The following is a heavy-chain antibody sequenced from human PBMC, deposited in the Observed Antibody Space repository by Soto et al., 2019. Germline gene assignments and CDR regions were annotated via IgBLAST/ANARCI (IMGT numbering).Heavy chain of an antibody. CDR1: EFTFSTYG. CDR3: ARVIIGELQGLDV. CDR2: IWYDGSDK. J-gene: IGHJ6*02. V-gene: IGHV3-33*01. Sequence: QVQLVESGGGVVQPGRSLRLSCAASEFTFSTYGMHWVRQAPGKGLEWVALIWYDGSDKYYTDSVKGRFTISRDNSKNTLYLQMNSLRAEDTAVYFCARVIIGELQGLDVWCQGTRVIVSS. D-gene: IGHD3-10*01.